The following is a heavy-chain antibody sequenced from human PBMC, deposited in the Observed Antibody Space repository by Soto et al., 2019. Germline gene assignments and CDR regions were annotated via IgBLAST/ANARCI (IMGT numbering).Heavy chain of an antibody. V-gene: IGHV3-23*01. Sequence: PGGSLRLSCAASGFTFSSYAMSWVRQAPGKGREWVSAISGSGGSTYYADSVKGRFTISRDNSKNTLYLQMNSLRAEDTAVYYCAKGFLRAYYFDYWGQGTLVTVSS. J-gene: IGHJ4*02. CDR1: GFTFSSYA. CDR3: AKGFLRAYYFDY. D-gene: IGHD3-16*01. CDR2: ISGSGGST.